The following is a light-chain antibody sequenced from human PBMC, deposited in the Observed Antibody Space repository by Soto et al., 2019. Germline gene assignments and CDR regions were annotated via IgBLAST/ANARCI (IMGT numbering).Light chain of an antibody. V-gene: IGKV3-20*01. CDR3: QQYVSSPRT. CDR1: QIVSSSY. Sequence: EIVLTQSPGTLSLSPGDRATLSCRASQIVSSSYLAWYQQKPGQAPRLLMYGASNRATGITDRFSGSGSGTDFTLTISGLEPEDFAVYYCQQYVSSPRTFGQGTKVEVK. CDR2: GAS. J-gene: IGKJ1*01.